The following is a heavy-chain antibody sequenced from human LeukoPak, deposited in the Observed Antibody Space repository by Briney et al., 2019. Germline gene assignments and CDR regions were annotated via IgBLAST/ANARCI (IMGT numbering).Heavy chain of an antibody. J-gene: IGHJ5*02. V-gene: IGHV3-23*01. CDR2: ISGSGGST. CDR1: EFSVGSNY. D-gene: IGHD3-10*01. CDR3: ARMPRGALSWFDP. Sequence: GGSLRLSCAASEFSVGSNYMNWVRQARGKGLEWVSSISGSGGSTYYADSVKGRFTISRDNSKNTLYLQMNSLRAEDTAIYYCARMPRGALSWFDPWGQGTLVTDSS.